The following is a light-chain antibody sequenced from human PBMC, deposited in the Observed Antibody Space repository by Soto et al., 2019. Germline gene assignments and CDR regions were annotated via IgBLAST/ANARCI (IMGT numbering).Light chain of an antibody. CDR2: DTS. CDR1: QSVSSY. CDR3: HQRSNWPWT. V-gene: IGKV3-11*01. J-gene: IGKJ1*01. Sequence: EIVLTQSPATLSLSPGERATLSCWASQSVSSYLAWYQQKPGQVPRLLIHDTSNRATGIPARFSGSGSGTDFTLTISSLEPEDFAVYYCHQRSNWPWTFGPGTRVEIK.